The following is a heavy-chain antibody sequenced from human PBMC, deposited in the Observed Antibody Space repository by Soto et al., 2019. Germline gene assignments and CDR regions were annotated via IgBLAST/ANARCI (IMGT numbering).Heavy chain of an antibody. V-gene: IGHV4-34*01. CDR1: GGSFSGYY. Sequence: TLSLTCAVYGGSFSGYYWSWIRQPPGKGLEWIGEINHSGSTNYNPSLKSRVTISVDTSKNQFSLKLSSVTAADTAVYYCARGFDYVWGSYRLYYFDYWGQGTLVTVSS. D-gene: IGHD3-16*02. CDR3: ARGFDYVWGSYRLYYFDY. J-gene: IGHJ4*02. CDR2: INHSGST.